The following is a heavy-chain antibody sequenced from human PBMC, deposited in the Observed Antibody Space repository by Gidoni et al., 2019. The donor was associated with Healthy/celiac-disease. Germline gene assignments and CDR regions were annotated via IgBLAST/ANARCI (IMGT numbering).Heavy chain of an antibody. CDR2: IYYSGST. Sequence: QVQLQESGPGMVKPSQTLSLTCTVPGGSISSGGYYWSWIRQHPGKGLEWIGYIYYSGSTYYNPSLKSRVTISVDTSKNQFSLKLSSVTAADTAVYYCARGYSSSYDFDYWGQGTLVTVSS. CDR1: GGSISSGGYY. D-gene: IGHD6-13*01. CDR3: ARGYSSSYDFDY. J-gene: IGHJ4*02. V-gene: IGHV4-31*03.